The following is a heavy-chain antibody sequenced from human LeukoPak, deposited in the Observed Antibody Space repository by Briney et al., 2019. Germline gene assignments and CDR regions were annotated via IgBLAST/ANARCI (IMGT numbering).Heavy chain of an antibody. D-gene: IGHD1-7*01. CDR3: ATGELELPADY. Sequence: ASVKISCKASGYTLTDYYMHWVQQAPGKGLEWMGRVDPEGGETIYAEKFQGRVTITADTSTDTAYMELSSLRSEDTAVYYCATGELELPADYWGQGTLVTVSS. CDR1: GYTLTDYY. J-gene: IGHJ4*02. CDR2: VDPEGGET. V-gene: IGHV1-69-2*01.